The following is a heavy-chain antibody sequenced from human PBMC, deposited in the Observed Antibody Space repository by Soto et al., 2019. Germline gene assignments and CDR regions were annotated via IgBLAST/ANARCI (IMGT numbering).Heavy chain of an antibody. CDR2: ISSSSSYI. D-gene: IGHD6-6*01. V-gene: IGHV3-21*01. Sequence: GGSLSLSCAASGFTFSSYSMNWVRQAPGKGLEWVSSISSSSSYIYYADSVKGRFTISRDNAKNSLYLQMNSLRAEDTAVYYCARDRGLLPIAARPDLVDYWGQGTLVTVSS. J-gene: IGHJ4*02. CDR3: ARDRGLLPIAARPDLVDY. CDR1: GFTFSSYS.